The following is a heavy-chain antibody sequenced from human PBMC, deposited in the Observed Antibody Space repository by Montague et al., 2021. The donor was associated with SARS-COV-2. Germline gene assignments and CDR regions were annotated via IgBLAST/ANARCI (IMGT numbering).Heavy chain of an antibody. CDR2: ISSSSSYI. V-gene: IGHV3-21*01. Sequence: SLRLSCAASGFTFSSYSMNWVRQAPGKGLEWVSSISSSSSYIYYADSVKGRFTISRDNAKNSLYLQMNSLRAEETAVYYCARGRSYCSSTSSRGCYYYGMDVWGQGTAVTVSS. J-gene: IGHJ6*02. CDR1: GFTFSSYS. D-gene: IGHD2-2*01. CDR3: ARGRSYCSSTSSRGCYYYGMDV.